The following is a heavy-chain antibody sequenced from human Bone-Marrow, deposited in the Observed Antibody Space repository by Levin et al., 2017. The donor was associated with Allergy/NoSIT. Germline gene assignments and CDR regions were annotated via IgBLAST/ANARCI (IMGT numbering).Heavy chain of an antibody. D-gene: IGHD4-17*01. Sequence: SETLSLTCTVSGASVTRNYWSWIRQPPGKGLEWIGYIYYTGSTKYNPSLKSRVPISVDTSKNQFSLKLTSVTAADTAVYYCARKSGDSELDYWGQGTLVTVSS. CDR2: IYYTGST. CDR3: ARKSGDSELDY. V-gene: IGHV4-59*02. CDR1: GASVTRNY. J-gene: IGHJ4*02.